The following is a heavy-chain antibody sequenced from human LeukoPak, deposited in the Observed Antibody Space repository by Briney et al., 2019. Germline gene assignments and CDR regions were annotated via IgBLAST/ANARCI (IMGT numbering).Heavy chain of an antibody. Sequence: PGGSLRLSCAVSGFTFSSYEMNWVRQAPGKGLEWVSVISGSGTSTYYADSVKGRFTISRDNSKNTLSLQMNSLRAEDTAVYYCAKNYGGNVYGGFDYWGQGTLVTVSS. CDR1: GFTFSSYE. V-gene: IGHV3-23*01. CDR3: AKNYGGNVYGGFDY. CDR2: ISGSGTST. J-gene: IGHJ4*02. D-gene: IGHD4-23*01.